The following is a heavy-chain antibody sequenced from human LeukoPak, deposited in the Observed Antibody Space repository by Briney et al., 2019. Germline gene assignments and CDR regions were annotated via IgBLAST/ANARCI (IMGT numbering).Heavy chain of an antibody. J-gene: IGHJ4*02. D-gene: IGHD3-3*01. Sequence: GGSLRLSCVASGLRFRNYGMHWVRQAPGKGLEWVAVIWYDGSNQYYVDSVKGRFTVSRDNAKNTLYLQMDSLGAEDTAVYYCATDRNAGKYYDFWGQGTLVTVSS. CDR2: IWYDGSNQ. V-gene: IGHV3-33*01. CDR3: ATDRNAGKYYDF. CDR1: GLRFRNYG.